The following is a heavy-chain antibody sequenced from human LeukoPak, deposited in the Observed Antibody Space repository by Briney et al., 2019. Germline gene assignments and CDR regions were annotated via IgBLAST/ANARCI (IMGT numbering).Heavy chain of an antibody. CDR1: GGSFSGYY. J-gene: IGHJ5*02. CDR2: INHSGST. V-gene: IGHV4-34*01. CDR3: ARLDYDILTGVDP. D-gene: IGHD3-9*01. Sequence: SETLSLTCAVYGGSFSGYYWSWIRQPPGKGLEWIGEINHSGSTNYNPSLKSRVTISVDTSKNQFSLKLSSGTAADTAVYYCARLDYDILTGVDPWGQGTLVTVSS.